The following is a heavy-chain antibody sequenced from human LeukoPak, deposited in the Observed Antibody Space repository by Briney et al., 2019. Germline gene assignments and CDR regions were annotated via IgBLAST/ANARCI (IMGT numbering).Heavy chain of an antibody. CDR1: GFSLSGYW. Sequence: AGGSLRLSCVASGFSLSGYWMYWVRQAPGKGLMYISRNNGDGSTTNYADVVKGRFTMSRDNVKNTLYLQMNSLRVEDTAVYYCARDPRNVGLAPWGQGTLDTVSS. J-gene: IGHJ5*02. D-gene: IGHD2-15*01. CDR2: NNGDGSTT. V-gene: IGHV3-74*01. CDR3: ARDPRNVGLAP.